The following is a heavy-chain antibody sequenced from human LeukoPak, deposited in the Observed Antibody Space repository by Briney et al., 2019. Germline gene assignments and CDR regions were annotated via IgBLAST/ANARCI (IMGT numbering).Heavy chain of an antibody. J-gene: IGHJ4*02. CDR3: ANSPKALGYCSSTSCYG. CDR2: ISSSSSYI. CDR1: GFTFSSYS. V-gene: IGHV3-21*01. D-gene: IGHD2-2*01. Sequence: PGGSLRLSCAASGFTFSSYSMNWVRQAPRKGLEWVSSISSSSSYIYYADSVKGRFTISRDNAKNSLYLQMNSLRAEDTAVYYCANSPKALGYCSSTSCYGWGQGTLVTVSS.